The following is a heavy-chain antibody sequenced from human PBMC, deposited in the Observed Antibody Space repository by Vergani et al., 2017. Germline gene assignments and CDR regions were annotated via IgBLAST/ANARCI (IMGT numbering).Heavy chain of an antibody. J-gene: IGHJ4*02. V-gene: IGHV3-49*03. Sequence: EVQLVESGGGLVQPGRSLRLSCTASGFTFGDYAMSWFRQAPGKGLEWVGFIRSKAYGGTTEYAASVKGRFTISRDDSKSIAYLQMNSLKTEDTAVYYCTRDPPAGTLSWWDYWGQGTLVTVSS. CDR1: GFTFGDYA. CDR3: TRDPPAGTLSWWDY. D-gene: IGHD6-13*01. CDR2: IRSKAYGGTT.